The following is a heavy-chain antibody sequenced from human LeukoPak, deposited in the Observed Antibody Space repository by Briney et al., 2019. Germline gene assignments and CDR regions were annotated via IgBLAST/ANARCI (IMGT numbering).Heavy chain of an antibody. CDR3: AIHIVVVPAAKKKNWFDP. CDR2: IYYSGST. D-gene: IGHD2-2*01. Sequence: PSETLSLTCTVSGGSISSGGYYWSWIRQPPGKGLEWIGYIYYSGSTYYNPSLKSRVTISVDTSKNQFSLKLSSVTAADTAVYYCAIHIVVVPAAKKKNWFDPWGQGTLVTVSS. V-gene: IGHV4-31*03. J-gene: IGHJ5*02. CDR1: GGSISSGGYY.